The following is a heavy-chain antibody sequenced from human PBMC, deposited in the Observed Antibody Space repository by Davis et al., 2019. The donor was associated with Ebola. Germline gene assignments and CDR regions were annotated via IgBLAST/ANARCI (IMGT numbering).Heavy chain of an antibody. D-gene: IGHD3-16*01. CDR2: ISGSGGST. CDR1: GFTFSSYA. J-gene: IGHJ4*02. V-gene: IGHV3-23*01. Sequence: GESLKISCAASGFTFSSYAMSWVRQAPGKGLEWVSPISGSGGSTYYADSVKGRFTISSDNSKSTLYLQMNSLRADDTAVYYCAKAGGGRGFDYWGQGTLVTVSS. CDR3: AKAGGGRGFDY.